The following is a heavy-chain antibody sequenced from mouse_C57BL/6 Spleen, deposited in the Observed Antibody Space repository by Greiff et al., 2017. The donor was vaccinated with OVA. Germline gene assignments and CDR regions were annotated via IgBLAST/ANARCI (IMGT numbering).Heavy chain of an antibody. D-gene: IGHD2-10*01. J-gene: IGHJ4*01. CDR2: IDPSDSYT. V-gene: IGHV1-69*01. Sequence: QVQLQQPGAELVMPGASVKLSCKASGYTFTSYWMHWVKQRPGQGLEWIGNIDPSDSYTNYNQKFKGKSTLTVDKSSSTAYMQLSSLTSEDSAVYYCARSPTLGAMDYWGQGTSVTVSS. CDR1: GYTFTSYW. CDR3: ARSPTLGAMDY.